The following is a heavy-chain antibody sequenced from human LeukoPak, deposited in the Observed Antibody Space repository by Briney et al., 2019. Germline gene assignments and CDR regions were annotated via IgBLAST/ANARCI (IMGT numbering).Heavy chain of an antibody. D-gene: IGHD6-13*01. Sequence: GGSLRLSCAASGFTFSRSTMNWVRQAPGKGLEWVSSMSSSSSTYIYYADSVKGRFTISRDNAKKSLYLQMNSLRAEDTAVYYCARDDGSSSGGYWGQGTLVTVSS. CDR1: GFTFSRST. V-gene: IGHV3-21*01. J-gene: IGHJ4*02. CDR2: MSSSSSTYI. CDR3: ARDDGSSSGGY.